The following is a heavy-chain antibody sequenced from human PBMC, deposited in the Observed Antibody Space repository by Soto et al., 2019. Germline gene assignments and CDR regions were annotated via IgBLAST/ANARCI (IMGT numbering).Heavy chain of an antibody. CDR2: IYHSVNT. V-gene: IGHV4-30-2*01. J-gene: IGHJ6*02. CDR3: ARSDIIITFGGVILRRGVDV. Sequence: QLQLQESGSGLVKTSETLSLTCGVSGGSISSGDYSWSWIRQPPGKGLEWLGSIYHSVNTYFKPCLRRRITTSVARSKNQFSLRLSSVTAADTAVYYCARSDIIITFGGVILRRGVDVWGQGTTVTVSS. D-gene: IGHD3-16*02. CDR1: GGSISSGDYS.